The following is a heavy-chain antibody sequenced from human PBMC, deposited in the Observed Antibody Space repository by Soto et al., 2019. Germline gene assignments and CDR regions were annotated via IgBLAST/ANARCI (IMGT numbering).Heavy chain of an antibody. CDR1: GFTFSSYA. D-gene: IGHD3-22*01. J-gene: IGHJ4*02. CDR2: ISYDGSNK. CDR3: ARLHNTDYYESRGYPY. Sequence: QVQLVESGGGVVQPGRSLRLSCAASGFTFSSYAMHWVRQAPGKGLVWVAVISYDGSNKYYADSGNGRFTISKDNSKNKLDLQMTGLRAADTAGYYCARLHNTDYYESRGYPYWGQGTLVTVSS. V-gene: IGHV3-30-3*01.